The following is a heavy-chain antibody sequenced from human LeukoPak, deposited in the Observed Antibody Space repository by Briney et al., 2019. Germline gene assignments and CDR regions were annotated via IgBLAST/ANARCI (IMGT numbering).Heavy chain of an antibody. J-gene: IGHJ4*02. CDR1: GFTFSSYE. CDR2: ISSSGSTI. D-gene: IGHD2-2*01. Sequence: GGSLRLSCAASGFTFSSYEINWVRQAPGKGLEWVSYISSSGSTIKYADSVKGRFTISRDNAKNSLYLQMNSLRAEDTAVYYCARESLGYCSSTSCYEHLKYYDFWRGYYFDYWGQGTLVTVSS. CDR3: ARESLGYCSSTSCYEHLKYYDFWRGYYFDY. V-gene: IGHV3-48*03.